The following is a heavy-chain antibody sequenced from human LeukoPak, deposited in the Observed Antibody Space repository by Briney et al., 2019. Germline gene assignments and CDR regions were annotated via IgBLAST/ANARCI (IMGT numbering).Heavy chain of an antibody. J-gene: IGHJ3*02. V-gene: IGHV4-61*02. Sequence: SETLSHTCTVSGGSISSGSYYWSWIRQPAGKGLEWIGRIYTSGSTNYNPSLKSRVTISVDTSKNQFSLKLSSVTAADTAVYYCARALGAFDIWGQGTMVTVSS. CDR1: GGSISSGSYY. CDR2: IYTSGST. CDR3: ARALGAFDI.